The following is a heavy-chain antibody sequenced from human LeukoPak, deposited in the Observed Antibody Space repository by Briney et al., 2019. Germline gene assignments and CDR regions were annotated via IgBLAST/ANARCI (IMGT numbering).Heavy chain of an antibody. CDR1: GGSISSGSYY. D-gene: IGHD3-10*01. J-gene: IGHJ4*02. CDR3: ARHAYGSGSYRLDY. Sequence: SQTLSLTCTVSGGSISSGSYYWSWIRQPAGKGLEWIGRIYTSGSTNYNPSLKSRVTISVDTSKNQFSLKLSSVTAADTAVYYCARHAYGSGSYRLDYWGQGTLVTVSS. CDR2: IYTSGST. V-gene: IGHV4-61*02.